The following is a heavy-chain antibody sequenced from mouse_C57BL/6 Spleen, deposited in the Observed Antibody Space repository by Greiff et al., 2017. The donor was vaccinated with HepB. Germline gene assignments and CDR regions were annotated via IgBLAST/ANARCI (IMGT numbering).Heavy chain of an antibody. J-gene: IGHJ2*01. V-gene: IGHV1-80*01. Sequence: VHLVESGAELVKPGASVKISCKASGYAFSSYWMNWVKQRPGKGLEWIGQIYPGDGDTNYNGKFKGKATLTADKSSSTAYMQLSSLASEDSAVYCCARGGYFDYWGQGTTLTVSS. CDR2: IYPGDGDT. CDR3: ARGGYFDY. CDR1: GYAFSSYW.